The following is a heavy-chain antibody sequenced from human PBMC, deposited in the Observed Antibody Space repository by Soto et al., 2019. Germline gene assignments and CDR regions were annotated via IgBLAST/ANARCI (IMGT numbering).Heavy chain of an antibody. D-gene: IGHD2-8*01. CDR2: INPKSGGT. Sequence: ASVKVSFKASGYRFTDYHIHWVRQAPGQGLEWLGRINPKSGGTSTAQKFQGWVTMTTDTSISTASMELTRLTSDDTAIYYCARGDSTDCSNGVCSFFYNHDMDVWGQGTTVTVSS. V-gene: IGHV1-2*04. J-gene: IGHJ6*02. CDR3: ARGDSTDCSNGVCSFFYNHDMDV. CDR1: GYRFTDYH.